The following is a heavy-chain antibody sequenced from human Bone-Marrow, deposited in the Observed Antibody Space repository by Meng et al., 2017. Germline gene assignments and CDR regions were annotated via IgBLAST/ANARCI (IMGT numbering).Heavy chain of an antibody. Sequence: PQLQESGPGLVQASATLSLSFNVSGGSSSASSFSWGWIRQAPGKGLEWIGTLHDSGSTYYNPSLKSRVTISADTSNSQFSLKLSSVTAADTAVYYCAREWGTLATAADDYWGQGTLVTVSS. D-gene: IGHD6-13*01. CDR2: LHDSGST. CDR3: AREWGTLATAADDY. J-gene: IGHJ4*02. V-gene: IGHV4-39*07. CDR1: GGSSSASSFS.